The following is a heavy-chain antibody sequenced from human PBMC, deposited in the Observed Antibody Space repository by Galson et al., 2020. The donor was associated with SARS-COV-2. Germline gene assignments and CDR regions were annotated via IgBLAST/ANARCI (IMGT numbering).Heavy chain of an antibody. V-gene: IGHV3-33*06. CDR3: AKSLWVTAPLDY. CDR2: IFYDGSDK. Sequence: GESLKISCAASGFTFSSYGMHWVRQAPGKGLEWVAQIFYDGSDKYYGDSVKGRFTISRDSSKNMVYLQMNNLKVDDTAVYYCAKSLWVTAPLDYWGQGTLVTVSS. CDR1: GFTFSSYG. D-gene: IGHD2-21*02. J-gene: IGHJ4*02.